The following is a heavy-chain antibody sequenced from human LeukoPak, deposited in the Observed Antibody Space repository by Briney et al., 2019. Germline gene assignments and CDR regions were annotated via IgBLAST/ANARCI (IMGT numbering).Heavy chain of an antibody. J-gene: IGHJ4*02. CDR2: ISWNSNDK. D-gene: IGHD5-24*01. Sequence: PGRSLRLSCAASGFNFDDYSMHWVRQAPGKGLEWVSGISWNSNDKGYSDSVRGRFPISRDNAKNSLYLQMNSLRAEDTALYYCAKDMSIREDYNSPGYFDYWGQGTLVTVSS. CDR3: AKDMSIREDYNSPGYFDY. CDR1: GFNFDDYS. V-gene: IGHV3-9*01.